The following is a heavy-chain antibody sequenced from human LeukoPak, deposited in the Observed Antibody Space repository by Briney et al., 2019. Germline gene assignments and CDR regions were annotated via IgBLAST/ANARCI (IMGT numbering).Heavy chain of an antibody. V-gene: IGHV3-7*01. J-gene: IGHJ4*02. CDR3: ASYYYGSGTSLGY. CDR2: INQAASEK. D-gene: IGHD3-10*01. CDR1: GFTFSGYW. Sequence: PGGSLRLSCAASGFTFSGYWVTWVRQAPGKGPEWVANINQAASEKYYVGSVKGRFTISRDNAKNSLYLQMNSLRAEDTAVYYCASYYYGSGTSLGYWGQGTLVTVSS.